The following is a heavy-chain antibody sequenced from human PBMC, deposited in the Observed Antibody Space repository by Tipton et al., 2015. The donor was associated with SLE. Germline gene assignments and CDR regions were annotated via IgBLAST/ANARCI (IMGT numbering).Heavy chain of an antibody. CDR2: IYYSGST. D-gene: IGHD4-23*01. V-gene: IGHV4-39*01. CDR3: ASPYYGGNPIGAFDI. J-gene: IGHJ3*02. CDR1: GGSISSSSYY. Sequence: TLSLTCTVSGGSISSSSYYWGWIRQPPGKGLEWIGSIYYSGSTYYNPSLKSRVTISVDTSKNQFSLKLSSVTAADTAVYYCASPYYGGNPIGAFDIWGQGTMVTVSS.